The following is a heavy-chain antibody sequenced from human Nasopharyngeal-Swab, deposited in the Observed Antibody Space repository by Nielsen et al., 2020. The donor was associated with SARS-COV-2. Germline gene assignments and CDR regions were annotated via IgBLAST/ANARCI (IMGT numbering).Heavy chain of an antibody. V-gene: IGHV1-18*01. CDR3: ARVGSYYYDSSGYAGSSYYFDY. J-gene: IGHJ4*02. D-gene: IGHD3-22*01. CDR1: GYTFTSYG. CDR2: ISAYNGNT. Sequence: ASVKVSCKASGYTFTSYGISWVRQAPGQGLEWMGWISAYNGNTNYAQKLQGRVTMTTDTSTSTAYMALRSLRSDDSAVYYCARVGSYYYDSSGYAGSSYYFDYWGQGTLVTVSS.